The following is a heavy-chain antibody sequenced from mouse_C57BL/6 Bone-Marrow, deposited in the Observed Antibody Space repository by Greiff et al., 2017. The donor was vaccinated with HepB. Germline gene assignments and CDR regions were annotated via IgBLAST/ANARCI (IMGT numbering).Heavy chain of an antibody. J-gene: IGHJ3*01. CDR1: GFTFTDYY. D-gene: IGHD2-5*01. Sequence: EVQVVESGGGLVQPGASLRLSCAASGFTFTDYYMSWVRQPTGKAPEWLALIRNKANGYTTEYTASVKGRFTISRDNSQNILYLQMNTLRAEDSATYYCVKGRSNYYFAYWGQGTLVTVSA. V-gene: IGHV7-4*01. CDR2: IRNKANGYTT. CDR3: VKGRSNYYFAY.